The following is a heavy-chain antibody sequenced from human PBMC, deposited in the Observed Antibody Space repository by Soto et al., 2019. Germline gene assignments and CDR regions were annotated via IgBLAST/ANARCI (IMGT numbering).Heavy chain of an antibody. V-gene: IGHV1-46*01. J-gene: IGHJ4*02. CDR2: MYPSNAAT. D-gene: IGHD3-16*01. CDR3: ARDGGHWDFDY. CDR1: GYRFINGY. Sequence: QVQLVQSGAEVKKPGASVTVSCKASGYRFINGYIHWMRQAPGEGLEWMGVMYPSNAATTYAQKFQGRVTMTRDTSTSTAYMQLSSLSSDDTAVYYCARDGGHWDFDYWGQGTRVTVSS.